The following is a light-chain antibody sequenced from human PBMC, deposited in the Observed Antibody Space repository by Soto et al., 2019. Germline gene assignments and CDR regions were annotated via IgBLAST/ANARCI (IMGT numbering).Light chain of an antibody. Sequence: QSALTQPRSVSGSPGQSVTISCTATSSDVGGYDFVSWYQQHPAKAPNLIIFDVTKRPSGVPDRFSGSKSGNTASLTISGLQAEDEADYYCRSYDSTLSGSVFGTGTKVTVL. V-gene: IGLV2-11*01. CDR2: DVT. CDR3: RSYDSTLSGSV. CDR1: SSDVGGYDF. J-gene: IGLJ1*01.